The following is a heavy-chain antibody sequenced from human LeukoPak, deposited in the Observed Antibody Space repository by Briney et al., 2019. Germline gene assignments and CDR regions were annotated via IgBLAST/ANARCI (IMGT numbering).Heavy chain of an antibody. Sequence: GGSLSLSCAACGFSFSIYPMTWVHPAPGKGLDGVSIIDPSGGTTHHADSLKGRFTISRDNSKHTLYLQMYTLRAEATAVYYCAKGRSSQSYWSEYWGQGTLVTVSS. J-gene: IGHJ4*02. CDR3: AKGRSSQSYWSEY. CDR2: IDPSGGTT. D-gene: IGHD2-8*02. CDR1: GFSFSIYP. V-gene: IGHV3-23*01.